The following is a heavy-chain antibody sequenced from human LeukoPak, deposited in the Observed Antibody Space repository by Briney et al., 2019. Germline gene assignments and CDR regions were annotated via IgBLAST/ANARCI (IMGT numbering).Heavy chain of an antibody. D-gene: IGHD2-2*01. CDR2: ITDSGGDT. CDR1: GFTFSSYA. V-gene: IGHV3-23*01. CDR3: AKGSATSRPYYFDY. Sequence: GGSLRLSCAAPGFTFSSYAMSWVRQTPGEGLEWVSAITDSGGDTYHAESVKGRFTISRDNSKNTLYLQMNSLRAEDTAVYYCAKGSATSRPYYFDYWGQGTLVTVSS. J-gene: IGHJ4*02.